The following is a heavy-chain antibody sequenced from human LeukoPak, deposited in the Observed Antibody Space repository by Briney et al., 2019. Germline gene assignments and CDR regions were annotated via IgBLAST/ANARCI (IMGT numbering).Heavy chain of an antibody. V-gene: IGHV3-23*01. J-gene: IGHJ4*02. CDR2: ISGSGGST. Sequence: TGGSLRLSCAASGFTFSSYAMSWVRQAPGKGLEWVSAISGSGGSTYYADSVKGRFTISRDNAKNSLYLQMNSLRAEDTAVYYCARESYCGGDCSAFDYWGQGTLVTVSS. D-gene: IGHD2-21*02. CDR1: GFTFSSYA. CDR3: ARESYCGGDCSAFDY.